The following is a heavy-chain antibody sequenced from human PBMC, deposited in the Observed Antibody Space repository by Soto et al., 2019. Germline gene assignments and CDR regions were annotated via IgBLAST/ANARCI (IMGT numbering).Heavy chain of an antibody. CDR1: GYTFTSYG. Sequence: ASVKVSCKASGYTFTSYGISWVRQAPGQGLEWMGWISAYNGNTNYAQKLQGRVTMTTDTSTSTAYMELRSLRSDDTAVYYCARDVGIAADGTTFEYWGQGTLVTVSS. CDR3: ARDVGIAADGTTFEY. D-gene: IGHD6-13*01. V-gene: IGHV1-18*01. CDR2: ISAYNGNT. J-gene: IGHJ4*02.